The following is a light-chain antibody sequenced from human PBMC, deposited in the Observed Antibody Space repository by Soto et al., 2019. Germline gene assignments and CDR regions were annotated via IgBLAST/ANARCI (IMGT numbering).Light chain of an antibody. CDR2: DVS. J-gene: IGLJ1*01. CDR3: TSYGGRNTPYV. CDR1: SSDVGRYNF. V-gene: IGLV2-14*01. Sequence: QSLLTQPASVSGSPGQSITISSTGTSSDVGRYNFFSWFQQHPGKAPKLILYDVSNRPSGVSSRFSGSKSGDTASLTISGLQAEDEADYYCTSYGGRNTPYVFGTGTKVTVL.